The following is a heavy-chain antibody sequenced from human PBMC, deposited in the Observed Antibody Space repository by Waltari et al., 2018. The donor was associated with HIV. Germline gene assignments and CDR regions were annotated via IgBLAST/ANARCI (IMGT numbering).Heavy chain of an antibody. CDR3: ARVDTAMVIYYYYGMDV. V-gene: IGHV1-69*01. D-gene: IGHD5-18*01. CDR2: IIPIFGTA. Sequence: QVQLVQSGAEVKKPGSSVKVSCKASGGTFSSYAISRVRQALGPGLEWMGGIIPIFGTANYAQKFQGRVTITADESTSTAYMELSSLRSEDTAVYYCARVDTAMVIYYYYGMDVWGQGTTVTVSS. J-gene: IGHJ6*02. CDR1: GGTFSSYA.